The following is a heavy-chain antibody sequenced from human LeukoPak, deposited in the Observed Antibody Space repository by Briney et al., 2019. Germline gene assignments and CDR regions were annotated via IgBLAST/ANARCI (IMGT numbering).Heavy chain of an antibody. CDR3: ARRWVYDKRAFDA. J-gene: IGHJ3*01. CDR1: GGSISGTYY. Sequence: SETLSLTCTVSGGSISGTYYWSCIRQPPGKGLEWIGYIYYTGTTASNPSLKSRVTISLDTSKNQFSLNLSSVTAADTAVYYCARRWVYDKRAFDAWGQGTMVTVSS. CDR2: IYYTGTT. D-gene: IGHD3-16*01. V-gene: IGHV4-59*08.